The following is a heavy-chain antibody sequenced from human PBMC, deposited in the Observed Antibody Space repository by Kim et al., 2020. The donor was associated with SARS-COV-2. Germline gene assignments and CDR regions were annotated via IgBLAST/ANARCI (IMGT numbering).Heavy chain of an antibody. Sequence: SETLSLTCAVYGGSFSGYYWSWIRQPPGKGLEWIGEINHSGSTNYNPSLKSRVTISVDTSKNQFSLKLSSVTAADTAVYYCARSPRHPGRRFGESIYRRGGGYYGMDVWGQGTTVTVSS. V-gene: IGHV4-34*01. D-gene: IGHD3-10*01. CDR3: ARSPRHPGRRFGESIYRRGGGYYGMDV. CDR2: INHSGST. CDR1: GGSFSGYY. J-gene: IGHJ6*02.